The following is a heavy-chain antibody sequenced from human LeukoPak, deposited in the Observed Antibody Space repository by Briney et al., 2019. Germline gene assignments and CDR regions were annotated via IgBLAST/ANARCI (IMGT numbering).Heavy chain of an antibody. Sequence: GGSLRLSCAASGFTFSSYAMSWVRQAPGKGLEWVSAISGSGGSTYYADPVKGRFTISRDNSKNTLYLQMNSLRAEDTAVYYCAKRGYVSPEEYFQHWGQGTLVTVSS. CDR2: ISGSGGST. V-gene: IGHV3-23*01. CDR1: GFTFSSYA. D-gene: IGHD3-16*01. CDR3: AKRGYVSPEEYFQH. J-gene: IGHJ1*01.